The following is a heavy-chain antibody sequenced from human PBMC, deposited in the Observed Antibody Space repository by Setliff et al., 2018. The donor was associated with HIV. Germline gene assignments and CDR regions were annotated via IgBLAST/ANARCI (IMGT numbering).Heavy chain of an antibody. CDR3: ARGVRVGPTTTANWFDP. J-gene: IGHJ5*02. D-gene: IGHD1-26*01. Sequence: SETLSLTCAVYGGSFSTYYRSWIRQPPGEGLEWIGEINDSGSTNYSPSLKSRVTISVDTSKNQFSLKLSSVTAADTAVYYCARGVRVGPTTTANWFDPWGQGTLVTVSS. V-gene: IGHV4-34*01. CDR2: INDSGST. CDR1: GGSFSTYY.